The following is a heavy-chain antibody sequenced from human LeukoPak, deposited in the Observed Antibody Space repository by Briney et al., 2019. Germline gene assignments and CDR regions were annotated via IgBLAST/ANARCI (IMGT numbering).Heavy chain of an antibody. Sequence: PGTSLRLSCAASGFNFQIYAMHWVRQAPGKGLEWVAIISYGGDNKYYADSVKGRFTISRDNSKSMLYLQMNGLRPEDTAVYYCSRDGPRDYDILTALDYWGQGTVVYVSS. J-gene: IGHJ4*02. D-gene: IGHD3-9*01. CDR3: SRDGPRDYDILTALDY. V-gene: IGHV3-30*04. CDR1: GFNFQIYA. CDR2: ISYGGDNK.